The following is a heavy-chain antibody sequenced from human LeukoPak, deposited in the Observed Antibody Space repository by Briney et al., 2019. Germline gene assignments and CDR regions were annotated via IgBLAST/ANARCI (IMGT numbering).Heavy chain of an antibody. D-gene: IGHD5-18*01. CDR2: ISSSGIGT. Sequence: GGSLRLSCAASGFSFSSYAMTWVRQAPGKGLEWVSAISSSGIGTYYADSVKGRFTISRDNPKNTLYLQMNSLRAEDTAVYYCAKNGGDSYGTGHFDYWGQGTLVTVSS. CDR3: AKNGGDSYGTGHFDY. V-gene: IGHV3-23*01. J-gene: IGHJ4*02. CDR1: GFSFSSYA.